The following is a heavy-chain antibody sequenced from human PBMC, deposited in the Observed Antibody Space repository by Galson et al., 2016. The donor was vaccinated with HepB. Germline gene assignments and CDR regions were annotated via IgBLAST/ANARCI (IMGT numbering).Heavy chain of an antibody. J-gene: IGHJ3*02. CDR3: ARMIVVGDAVEI. CDR2: IYHTGST. V-gene: IGHV4-59*01. CDR1: GGSISTYY. D-gene: IGHD3-22*01. Sequence: SETLSLTCTVSGGSISTYYWSWIRQPPGKGLEWIGYIYHTGSTNYNPSLKSRVTISVDTSKNQFSLKLSSVTAAETAMYYCARMIVVGDAVEIWGQGTMVSVSS.